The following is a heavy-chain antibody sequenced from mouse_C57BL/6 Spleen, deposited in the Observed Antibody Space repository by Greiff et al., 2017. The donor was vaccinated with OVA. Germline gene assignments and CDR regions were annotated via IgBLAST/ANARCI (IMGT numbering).Heavy chain of an antibody. D-gene: IGHD1-1*01. V-gene: IGHV1-50*01. J-gene: IGHJ2*01. CDR1: GYTFTSYW. CDR2: IDPSDSYT. Sequence: QVQLQQPGAELVKPGASVKLSCKASGYTFTSYWMQWVKQRPGQGLEWIGEIDPSDSYTNYNQKFKGKATLTVDTSSSTAYMQLSSLTSEDSAVYYCARLGGSSSVDYWGQGTTLTVSS. CDR3: ARLGGSSSVDY.